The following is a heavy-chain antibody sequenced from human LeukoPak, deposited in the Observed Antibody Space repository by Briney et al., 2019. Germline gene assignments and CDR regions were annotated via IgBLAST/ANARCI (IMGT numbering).Heavy chain of an antibody. CDR2: INPNSGGT. J-gene: IGHJ5*02. Sequence: ASVKVSCTASGYTFTGYYMHWVRQAPGQGLEWMGWINPNSGGTNYAQKFQGWVTMTRDTSISTAYMELSRLRSDDTAVYYCARNGGRAAAEGFDPWGQGTLVTVSS. CDR3: ARNGGRAAAEGFDP. V-gene: IGHV1-2*04. D-gene: IGHD6-13*01. CDR1: GYTFTGYY.